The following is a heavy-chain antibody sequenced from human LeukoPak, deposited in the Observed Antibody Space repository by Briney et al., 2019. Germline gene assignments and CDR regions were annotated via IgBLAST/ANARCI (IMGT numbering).Heavy chain of an antibody. CDR1: GFTFSSYE. J-gene: IGHJ4*02. V-gene: IGHV3-48*03. D-gene: IGHD3-3*01. CDR3: AKDRRRIHFFGVVIPNFDY. CDR2: ISSSGSTI. Sequence: PGGSLRLSCAASGFTFSSYEMNWVRQAPGKGLEWVSYISSSGSTIYYADSVKGRFTISRDNAKNSLYLQMNSLRAEDTAVYYCAKDRRRIHFFGVVIPNFDYWGQGTLVTVSS.